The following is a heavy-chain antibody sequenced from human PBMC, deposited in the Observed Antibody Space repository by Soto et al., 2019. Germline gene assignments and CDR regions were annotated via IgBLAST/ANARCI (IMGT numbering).Heavy chain of an antibody. J-gene: IGHJ4*02. CDR1: GFTFGNFG. D-gene: IGHD2-8*01. Sequence: GGSLRLSCSASGFTFGNFGMSWVRQGPGRGLEFVSAILGSGSGAYYADSVKGRFTISRDNYKNTLYLQMNSLGAEDTAVYYCAKYLLMDTSSIYGSWGRGTLVTVSS. V-gene: IGHV3-23*05. CDR3: AKYLLMDTSSIYGS. CDR2: ILGSGSGA.